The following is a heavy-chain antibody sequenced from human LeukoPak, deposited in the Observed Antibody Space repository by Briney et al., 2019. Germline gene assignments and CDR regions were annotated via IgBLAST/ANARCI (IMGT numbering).Heavy chain of an antibody. Sequence: GGSLRLSCAASGFTFSSYEMNWVRQAPGKGLEWVSYISSSGSTIYYADSVKGRFTISRDNAKHSLYLQMNSLRAEDTAVYYCAREDCSGGSCHFDYWGQGTLVTVSS. CDR1: GFTFSSYE. D-gene: IGHD2-15*01. CDR3: AREDCSGGSCHFDY. J-gene: IGHJ4*02. CDR2: ISSSGSTI. V-gene: IGHV3-48*03.